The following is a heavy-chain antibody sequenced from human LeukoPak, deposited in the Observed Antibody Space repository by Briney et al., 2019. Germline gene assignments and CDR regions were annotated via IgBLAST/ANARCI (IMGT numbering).Heavy chain of an antibody. CDR1: GFTFSSYT. CDR3: ARRKDVVVVPGTMGYYLDV. CDR2: ISDSRYYI. V-gene: IGHV3-21*01. D-gene: IGHD2-2*01. Sequence: GGSLRLSCAASGFTFSSYTMNWVRQAPGMGLEGVSSISDSRYYINYADSVRGRFTVSRDNAKNSLYLQMNGLRAEDTAVYYCARRKDVVVVPGTMGYYLDVWGKGTTVTVSS. J-gene: IGHJ6*03.